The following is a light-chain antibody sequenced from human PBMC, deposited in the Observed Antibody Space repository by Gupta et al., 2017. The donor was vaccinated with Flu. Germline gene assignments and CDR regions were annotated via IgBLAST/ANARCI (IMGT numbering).Light chain of an antibody. Sequence: EIVLPQSPATLSLSPGERATLSCRASQSVSSDLAWYQQKPGQAPRLLIYDASNRATGIPARFSGSGSGTYFTLTISSLEPEDFALYYCQQRSNPRTFGQGTRLEIK. V-gene: IGKV3-11*01. J-gene: IGKJ5*01. CDR3: QQRSNPRT. CDR1: QSVSSD. CDR2: DAS.